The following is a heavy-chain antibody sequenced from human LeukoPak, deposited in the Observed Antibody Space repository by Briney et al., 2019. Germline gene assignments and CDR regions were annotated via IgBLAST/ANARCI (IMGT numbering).Heavy chain of an antibody. V-gene: IGHV3-53*01. Sequence: GGSLRLSCAASGFAVSSNFMTGVRQAPGKGLEWVSVIYSDGTTYYADSVKGRFTISRHNSKNTLYLQMNRLRAEDTAVYYCARHQLSSYYGMDVWGQGTTVTVSS. CDR2: IYSDGTT. D-gene: IGHD2-2*01. CDR3: ARHQLSSYYGMDV. CDR1: GFAVSSNF. J-gene: IGHJ6*02.